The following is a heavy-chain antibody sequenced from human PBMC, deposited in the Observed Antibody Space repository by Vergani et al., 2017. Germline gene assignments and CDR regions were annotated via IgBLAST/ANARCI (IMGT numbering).Heavy chain of an antibody. D-gene: IGHD6-19*01. CDR3: AKDRYSSGWYDDAFDI. J-gene: IGHJ3*02. Sequence: QVQLVESGGGVVQPGRSLRLSCAASGFTFSSYGMHWVRQAPGKGLEWVAVISYDGSNKYYADSVKGRFTISRDNSKNTLYLQMNSLRAEDTAVYYCAKDRYSSGWYDDAFDIWGQGTMVTVSS. CDR1: GFTFSSYG. V-gene: IGHV3-30*18. CDR2: ISYDGSNK.